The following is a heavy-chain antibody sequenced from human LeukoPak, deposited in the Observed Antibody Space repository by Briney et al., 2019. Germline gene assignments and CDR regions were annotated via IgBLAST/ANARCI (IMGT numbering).Heavy chain of an antibody. CDR1: GFTFSDYW. V-gene: IGHV3-48*01. CDR2: ISSSSSTI. J-gene: IGHJ4*02. CDR3: AKDRWGAVASFDY. D-gene: IGHD6-19*01. Sequence: GGSLRLSCAASGFTFSDYWMHWVRQAPGKGLEWVSYISSSSSTIYYADSVKGRFTISRDNAKNSLYLQMNSLRTEDMAVYYCAKDRWGAVASFDYWGQGTLVTVSS.